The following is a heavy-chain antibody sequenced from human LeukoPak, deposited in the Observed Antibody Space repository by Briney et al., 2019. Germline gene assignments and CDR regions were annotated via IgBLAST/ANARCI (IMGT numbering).Heavy chain of an antibody. J-gene: IGHJ4*02. CDR1: GFSFSTYD. CDR2: ISGSGGST. Sequence: PGGSLRLSCAASGFSFSTYDMHWVRQAPGKGLEWVSAISGSGGSTYFADSVKGRFTISRDNSKNTLYLQMNSLRAEDTAVYYCAKSASAYSSSDRPSGYWGQGTLVTVSS. D-gene: IGHD6-6*01. V-gene: IGHV3-23*01. CDR3: AKSASAYSSSDRPSGY.